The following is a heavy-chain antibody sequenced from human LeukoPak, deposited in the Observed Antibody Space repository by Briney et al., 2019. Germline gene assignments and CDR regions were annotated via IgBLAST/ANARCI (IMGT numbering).Heavy chain of an antibody. D-gene: IGHD1-26*01. CDR2: ISGSGGST. CDR3: ARLESWEHSGSSQDAFDI. CDR1: GFTFSSYG. Sequence: GGSLRLSCAASGFTFSSYGMSWVCQAPGKGLEWVSAISGSGGSTSYAQKFQGRVTMTRDMSTSTVYMELSSLRSEDTAVYYCARLESWEHSGSSQDAFDIWGQGTKVTVSS. V-gene: IGHV3-23*01. J-gene: IGHJ3*02.